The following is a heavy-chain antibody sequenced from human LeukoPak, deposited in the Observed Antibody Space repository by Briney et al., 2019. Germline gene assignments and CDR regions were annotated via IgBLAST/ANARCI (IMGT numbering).Heavy chain of an antibody. J-gene: IGHJ4*02. CDR3: LSGSWYFDY. D-gene: IGHD6-19*01. CDR1: GFTFSRYW. CDR2: INSDGSDT. Sequence: AGGSLTLSCAASGFTFSRYWMHWVRQAPGKGLVWVSRINSDGSDTTYADSVKGRFNISRDNAKNTLYLQVNSLRAEDTAVYYCLSGSWYFDYWGQGTLVTVSS. V-gene: IGHV3-74*03.